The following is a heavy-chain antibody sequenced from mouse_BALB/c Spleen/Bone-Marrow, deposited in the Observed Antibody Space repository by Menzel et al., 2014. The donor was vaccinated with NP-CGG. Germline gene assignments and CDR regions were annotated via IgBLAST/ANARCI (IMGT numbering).Heavy chain of an antibody. CDR2: IWSDGST. CDR3: ARTGTRYAMNY. CDR1: GFSLXNYG. V-gene: IGHV2-6*02. D-gene: IGHD4-1*01. J-gene: IGHJ4*01. Sequence: QVQLKDSGPGLVAPSQSLSITCTVSGFSLXNYGLHWVRQPPGKGLEWLVVIWSDGSTTYNSALKSRLSINKDNSKSXVFLKMNSLQTDDTAIYYCARTGTRYAMNYWGQGTSVTVSS.